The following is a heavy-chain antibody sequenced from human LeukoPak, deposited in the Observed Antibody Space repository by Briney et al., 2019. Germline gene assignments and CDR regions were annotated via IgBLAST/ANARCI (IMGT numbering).Heavy chain of an antibody. CDR3: ARFSGGSWFDY. Sequence: PSETLSLTCTVSGGSINSYYWSWIRKPPGKGLEWIGYIYYTGSTNYNPSLRSRVTMSVDTSKNQFSLKLSSVTAADTAVYYCARFSGGSWFDYWGQGTLVTVSS. CDR2: IYYTGST. J-gene: IGHJ4*02. V-gene: IGHV4-59*01. CDR1: GGSINSYY. D-gene: IGHD6-13*01.